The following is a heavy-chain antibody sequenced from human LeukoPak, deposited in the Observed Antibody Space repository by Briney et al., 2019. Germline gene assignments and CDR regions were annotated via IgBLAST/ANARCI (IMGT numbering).Heavy chain of an antibody. D-gene: IGHD4-11*01. CDR1: GGSITNNAYY. Sequence: SETLSLTCTVSGGSITNNAYYWAWLRQPPGKGLEWIGRIYYSGSTHYNPSLKSRLTISVDTSKNQSSLKLSSVTAADTAVYYCARNETTGLQRTPYYHSYVDVWGKGTTVTASS. CDR3: ARNETTGLQRTPYYHSYVDV. V-gene: IGHV4-39*01. CDR2: IYYSGST. J-gene: IGHJ6*03.